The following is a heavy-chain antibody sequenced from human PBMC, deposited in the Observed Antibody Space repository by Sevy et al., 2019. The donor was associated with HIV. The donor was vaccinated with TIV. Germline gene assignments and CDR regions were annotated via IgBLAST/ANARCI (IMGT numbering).Heavy chain of an antibody. Sequence: ASVKVSCKASGYTFTSYGISWVRQAPGQGLEWMGWISAYNGNTNYAQKLQGRVTMTTDTSTSTAYMELGSLRSDDTAVYYCARLDIVVVVAATREVRYGMDVWGQGTTVTVSS. V-gene: IGHV1-18*01. D-gene: IGHD2-15*01. CDR3: ARLDIVVVVAATREVRYGMDV. CDR1: GYTFTSYG. CDR2: ISAYNGNT. J-gene: IGHJ6*02.